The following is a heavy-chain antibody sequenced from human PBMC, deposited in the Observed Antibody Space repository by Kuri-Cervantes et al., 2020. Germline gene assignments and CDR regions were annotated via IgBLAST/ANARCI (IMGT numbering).Heavy chain of an antibody. CDR2: ISSSSSTI. Sequence: ETLSLTCAASGFTFSSYSMNWVRQAPGKGLEWVSYISSSSSTIYYADSVKGRFTTSRDNAKNSLYLQMNSLRDEDTAVYYCARDYMADYYYYYGMDVWAKGPRSPSP. V-gene: IGHV3-48*02. D-gene: IGHD5-24*01. CDR1: GFTFSSYS. J-gene: IGHJ6*02. CDR3: ARDYMADYYYYYGMDV.